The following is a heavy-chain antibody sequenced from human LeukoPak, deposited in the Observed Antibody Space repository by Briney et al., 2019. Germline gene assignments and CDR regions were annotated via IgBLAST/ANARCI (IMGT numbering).Heavy chain of an antibody. D-gene: IGHD6-13*01. J-gene: IGHJ4*02. CDR1: GGSISRYY. V-gene: IGHV4-59*01. Sequence: SETLSLTCTVSGGSISRYYWSWIRQPPVRGLEWIGYIDYSGSSNSNPSLKSRVTISLDTSNNQFSLKLSSVTAADTAVYYCARGLRLSASGTNFDSWGQGTLVTVSS. CDR3: ARGLRLSASGTNFDS. CDR2: IDYSGSS.